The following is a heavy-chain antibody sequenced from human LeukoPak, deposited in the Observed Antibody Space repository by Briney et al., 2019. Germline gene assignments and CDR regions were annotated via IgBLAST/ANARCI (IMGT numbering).Heavy chain of an antibody. Sequence: SETLSPTCTVSGGSISSGDYYWSWLRQPPGKGLEWIGYIYYSGSTYYNPSLKSRVTISVDTSKNQFSLKLSSVTAADTAVYYCARDLGYSSSGYYYYGMDVWGQGTTVTVSS. V-gene: IGHV4-30-4*01. CDR2: IYYSGST. D-gene: IGHD6-6*01. J-gene: IGHJ6*02. CDR1: GGSISSGDYY. CDR3: ARDLGYSSSGYYYYGMDV.